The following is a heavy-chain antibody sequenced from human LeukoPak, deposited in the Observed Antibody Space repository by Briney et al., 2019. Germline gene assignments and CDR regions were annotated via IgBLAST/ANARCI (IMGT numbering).Heavy chain of an antibody. D-gene: IGHD4-17*01. V-gene: IGHV3-21*01. J-gene: IGHJ5*02. Sequence: GGSLRLSCAASGFTFSSYSMNWVRQAPGKGLEWVSSISSSSSYIYYADSVKGRFTISRDNAKNSLYLQMNSLRAEDTAVCYCARGSDGDYRRWFDPWGQGTLVTVSS. CDR1: GFTFSSYS. CDR2: ISSSSSYI. CDR3: ARGSDGDYRRWFDP.